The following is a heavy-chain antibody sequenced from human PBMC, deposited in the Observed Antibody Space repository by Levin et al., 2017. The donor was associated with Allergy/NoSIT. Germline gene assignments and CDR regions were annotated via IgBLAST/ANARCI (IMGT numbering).Heavy chain of an antibody. J-gene: IGHJ4*02. D-gene: IGHD3-22*01. V-gene: IGHV4-4*07. CDR3: AREGKWLSPIQS. CDR2: IYTSGST. Sequence: SQTLSLTCTVSGGSISSYYWSWIRQPAGKGLEWIGRIYTSGSTNYNPSLKSRVTMSVDTSKNQFSLKLSSVTAADTAVYYCAREGKWLSPIQSWGQGTLVTVSS. CDR1: GGSISSYY.